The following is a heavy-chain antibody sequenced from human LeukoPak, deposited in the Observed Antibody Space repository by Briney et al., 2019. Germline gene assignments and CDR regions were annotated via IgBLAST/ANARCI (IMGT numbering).Heavy chain of an antibody. Sequence: SETLSLTCAVYGGSFSGYYWSWIRQPPGKGLEWIGEINHSGSTNYNPSLKSRVTITVDTSKNQFSLKLSSVTAADTAVYYCARDPSVNYYDSSGYFDYWGQGTLVTVSS. J-gene: IGHJ4*02. V-gene: IGHV4-34*01. CDR2: INHSGST. CDR1: GGSFSGYY. D-gene: IGHD3-22*01. CDR3: ARDPSVNYYDSSGYFDY.